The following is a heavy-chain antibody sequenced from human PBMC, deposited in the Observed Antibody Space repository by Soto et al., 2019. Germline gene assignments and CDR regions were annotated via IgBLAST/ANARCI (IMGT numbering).Heavy chain of an antibody. V-gene: IGHV4-34*01. CDR2: INHSGST. D-gene: IGHD5-12*01. J-gene: IGHJ6*03. Sequence: SETLSLTCAVYGGSFSGYYWSWIRQPPGKGLEWIGEINHSGSTNYNPSLKSRVTISVDTSKNQFSLKLSSVTAADTAVYYCARGGGYSGYVGKLPYYYYYMDVWGKGTTVTVSS. CDR1: GGSFSGYY. CDR3: ARGGGYSGYVGKLPYYYYYMDV.